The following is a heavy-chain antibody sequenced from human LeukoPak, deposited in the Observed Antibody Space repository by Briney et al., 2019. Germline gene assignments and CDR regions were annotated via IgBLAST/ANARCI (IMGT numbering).Heavy chain of an antibody. J-gene: IGHJ3*02. Sequence: PSETLSLTCTVSGYSISSGYYWGWIRQPPGKGLEWIAYVHYTGSTNYNPSLKNRVTFSVDTSKNQFSLNLSSVTAADTAVYYCARGYTSGWSPALDIWGQGTMVTVSS. CDR1: GYSISSGYY. CDR2: VHYTGST. CDR3: ARGYTSGWSPALDI. V-gene: IGHV4-38-2*02. D-gene: IGHD6-19*01.